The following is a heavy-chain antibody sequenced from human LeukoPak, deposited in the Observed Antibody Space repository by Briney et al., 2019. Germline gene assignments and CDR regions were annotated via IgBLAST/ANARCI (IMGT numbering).Heavy chain of an antibody. CDR2: ISGSGGGT. Sequence: PGGSLRLSCAASGFTFDDYAMSWVRQAPGRGLEWVSAISGSGGGTYYADPVKGRFTISRDHSNNALFLQMDILMAEDTAVYYCAKGGAEHTSFDYWGQGTLVTVSS. D-gene: IGHD1-26*01. V-gene: IGHV3-23*01. J-gene: IGHJ4*02. CDR3: AKGGAEHTSFDY. CDR1: GFTFDDYA.